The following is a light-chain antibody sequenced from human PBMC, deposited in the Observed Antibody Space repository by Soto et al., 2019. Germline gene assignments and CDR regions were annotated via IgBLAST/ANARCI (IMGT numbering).Light chain of an antibody. Sequence: EFVLTQSPATLSLSPGERAILSCRASQSVAGSLAWYQQKPGQAPRLFIYDISTRAAAIPARFSGSGSGTDFTLTVSSLEPEDFALYYCQQRSNRITFGQGTRLEIK. V-gene: IGKV3-11*01. J-gene: IGKJ5*01. CDR2: DIS. CDR3: QQRSNRIT. CDR1: QSVAGS.